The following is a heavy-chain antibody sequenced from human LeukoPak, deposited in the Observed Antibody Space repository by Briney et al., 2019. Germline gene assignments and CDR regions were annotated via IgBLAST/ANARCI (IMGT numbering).Heavy chain of an antibody. CDR3: ARDFLTGAGTFDY. Sequence: ASVKVSCKASEYIFTTDYIHWVRQAPGQGLEWMGTINPSGDSTTYAQNFQGRVTMTRDTSTSTVYMVLSSLTSEDTAVYYCARDFLTGAGTFDYWGQGTLVTVSS. CDR1: EYIFTTDY. J-gene: IGHJ4*02. CDR2: INPSGDST. D-gene: IGHD3-9*01. V-gene: IGHV1-46*01.